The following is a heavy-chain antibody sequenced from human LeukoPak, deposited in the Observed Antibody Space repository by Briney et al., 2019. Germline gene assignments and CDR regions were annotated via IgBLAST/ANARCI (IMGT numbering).Heavy chain of an antibody. J-gene: IGHJ6*03. D-gene: IGHD6-6*01. CDR2: INPNSGGT. CDR3: ARAYSSSSRRSYYYYYMDV. V-gene: IGHV1-2*02. Sequence: GASVKVSCKASGYTFTGYYMHWVRQAPGQGLEWMGWINPNSGGTNYAQKFQGRVTMTRDTSISTAYMELSRLRSDDTAVYYCARAYSSSSRRSYYYYYMDVWGKGTTVTVSS. CDR1: GYTFTGYY.